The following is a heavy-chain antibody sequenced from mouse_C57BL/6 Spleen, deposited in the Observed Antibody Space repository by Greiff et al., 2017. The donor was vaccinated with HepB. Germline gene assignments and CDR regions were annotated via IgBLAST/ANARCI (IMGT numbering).Heavy chain of an antibody. V-gene: IGHV1-19*01. J-gene: IGHJ4*01. CDR3: ARKRYAMDY. CDR1: GYTFTDYY. Sequence: VQLQQSGPVLVKPGASVKMSCKASGYTFTDYYMNWVKQSHGKSLEWIGVINPYNGGTSYNQKFKGKATLTVDKSSSTAYMELNSLTSEDCAVYYCARKRYAMDYWGQGTSVTVSS. CDR2: INPYNGGT.